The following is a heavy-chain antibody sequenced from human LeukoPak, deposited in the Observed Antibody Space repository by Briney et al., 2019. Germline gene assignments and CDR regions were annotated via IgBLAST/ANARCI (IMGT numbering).Heavy chain of an antibody. CDR1: GGSISSGDYS. Sequence: SETLSLTCAVSGGSISSGDYSWSWIRQPPGKALEWIGYIFHSGSTYYNPSLKSRITISVDRSKNQFSLKLSSVTAADTAVYYCARELWFVNAPGSWFDPWGQGTLVTVSS. CDR2: IFHSGST. D-gene: IGHD3-10*01. V-gene: IGHV4-30-2*01. CDR3: ARELWFVNAPGSWFDP. J-gene: IGHJ5*02.